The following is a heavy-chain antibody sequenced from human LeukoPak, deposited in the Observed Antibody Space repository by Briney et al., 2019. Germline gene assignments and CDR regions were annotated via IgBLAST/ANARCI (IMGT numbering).Heavy chain of an antibody. J-gene: IGHJ6*03. Sequence: PSETLSLTCTVSGDSISNDYWTWIRQPPGKGLEWIGYIDYSGYTNYNPSLKSRVTMSVDTSKNQFSLKLSSVTAADTAVYYCARDQLSGAHCSSTSCYDYYYYYMDVWGKGTTVTISS. CDR3: ARDQLSGAHCSSTSCYDYYYYYMDV. D-gene: IGHD2-2*01. CDR1: GDSISNDY. V-gene: IGHV4-59*12. CDR2: IDYSGYT.